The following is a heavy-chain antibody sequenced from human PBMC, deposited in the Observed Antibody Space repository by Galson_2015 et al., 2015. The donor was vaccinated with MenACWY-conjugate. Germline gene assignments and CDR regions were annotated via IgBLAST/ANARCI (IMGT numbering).Heavy chain of an antibody. CDR1: GFTFSSYW. J-gene: IGHJ6*03. CDR2: ANSDGSGT. V-gene: IGHV3-74*01. D-gene: IGHD3-9*01. CDR3: ARSYVPGYDMKNYFMVV. Sequence: SLRLSCAASGFTFSSYWMHWVRQAPGKGLVWVSRANSDGSGTGYADSVKGRFTISRDNAKNMLFLQMNSLKVEDTAVYYCARSYVPGYDMKNYFMVVWGKGTTVTVSS.